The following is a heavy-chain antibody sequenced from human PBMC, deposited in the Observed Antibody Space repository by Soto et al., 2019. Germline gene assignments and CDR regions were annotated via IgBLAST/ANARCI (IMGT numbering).Heavy chain of an antibody. D-gene: IGHD6-19*01. CDR1: GGSFSGYY. CDR3: RRSSRYSTDV. Sequence: PSETLSLTCAVYGGSFSGYYWSWIRQPPGKGLEWIGEINHSGNTNYNPSLKSGVTISADTSKNQFSLNLISVTAADTAVYYCRRSSRYSTDVWGQGITVTVSS. J-gene: IGHJ6*02. V-gene: IGHV4-34*01. CDR2: INHSGNT.